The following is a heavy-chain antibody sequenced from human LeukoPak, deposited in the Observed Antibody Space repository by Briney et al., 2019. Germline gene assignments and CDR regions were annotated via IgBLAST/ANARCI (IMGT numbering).Heavy chain of an antibody. CDR3: AGDPGVVAFHYFDY. CDR1: GFTFSSYE. CDR2: ISSSGSTI. J-gene: IGHJ4*02. V-gene: IGHV3-48*03. Sequence: GGSLRLSCAASGFTFSSYEMNWVRQAPGKGLEWVSYISSSGSTIYYADSVKGRFTISRDNAKNSLYLQMNSLRAEDTALYYCAGDPGVVAFHYFDYWGQGTLVTVSS. D-gene: IGHD3-3*01.